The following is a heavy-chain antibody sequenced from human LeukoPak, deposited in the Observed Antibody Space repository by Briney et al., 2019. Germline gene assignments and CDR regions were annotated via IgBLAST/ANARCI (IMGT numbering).Heavy chain of an antibody. CDR3: AKVGGYDLAYFDY. Sequence: GGSLRLSCAASGFTFDDYAMHWVRQAPGKGLEWVSGISWNSGSIGYADSVKGRFTISRDNAKNSLYLQMNSLRAEDTALYYCAKVGGYDLAYFDYWGQGTLVTVSS. J-gene: IGHJ4*02. D-gene: IGHD5-12*01. V-gene: IGHV3-9*01. CDR2: ISWNSGSI. CDR1: GFTFDDYA.